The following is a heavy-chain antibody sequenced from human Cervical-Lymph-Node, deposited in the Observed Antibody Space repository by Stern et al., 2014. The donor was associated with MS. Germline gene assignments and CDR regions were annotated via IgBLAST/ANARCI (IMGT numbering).Heavy chain of an antibody. CDR1: GYSFTTFW. CDR2: IFPDDSDT. Sequence: VQLVQSGAEVKKPGESLKISCKGSGYSFTTFWIGWVRQMPGKVLEWMGIIFPDDSDTRYSPSFQGQVNISADKSTDTAYLQWSSLKASDTATYYCARPLGSGWTAGWYYWGQGTRVTVSS. CDR3: ARPLGSGWTAGWYY. V-gene: IGHV5-51*03. J-gene: IGHJ4*02. D-gene: IGHD6-19*01.